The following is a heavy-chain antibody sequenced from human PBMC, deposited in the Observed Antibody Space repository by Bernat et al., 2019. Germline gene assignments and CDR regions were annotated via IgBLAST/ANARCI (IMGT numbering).Heavy chain of an antibody. D-gene: IGHD6-6*01. CDR2: IYYSGST. J-gene: IGHJ4*02. CDR1: GGSISSYY. CDR3: ARERIAARSFDY. Sequence: QVQLQESGPGLVKPSETLSLTCTVSGGSISSYYWSWIRQPPGKGLEWIGYIYYSGSTNYNPSLKSRVTISVDTSKNQFSLKLSSVTAADTAVYYCARERIAARSFDYWGKGTLVTVSS. V-gene: IGHV4-59*01.